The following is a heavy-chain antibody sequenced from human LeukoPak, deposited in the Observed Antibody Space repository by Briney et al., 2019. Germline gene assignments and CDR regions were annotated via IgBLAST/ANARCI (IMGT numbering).Heavy chain of an antibody. CDR2: IIPIFGTA. V-gene: IGHV1-69*06. CDR1: GGTFSSYT. Sequence: ASVKVSCKASGGTFSSYTVTWVRQAPGQGLEWMGGIIPIFGTATYAEKFQDRVTITADKSTSTSYMVLSSLRSEDTAVYYCARSGTYSFSPDYWGQGTLVTVSS. J-gene: IGHJ4*02. D-gene: IGHD1-26*01. CDR3: ARSGTYSFSPDY.